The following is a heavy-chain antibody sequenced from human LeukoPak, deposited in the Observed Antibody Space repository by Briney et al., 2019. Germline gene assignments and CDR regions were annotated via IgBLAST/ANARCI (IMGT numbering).Heavy chain of an antibody. V-gene: IGHV3-30*18. CDR3: AKDTYGDYGSVDY. J-gene: IGHJ4*02. CDR1: GFTFRSVG. CDR2: ISHDGSN. Sequence: QSGGSLRLSCAASGFTFRSVGMHWVRQAPGKGLEWVAVISHDGSNYYGDSVKGRFTISRDNSKNTLYLQMTNLRPEDTAVYYCAKDTYGDYGSVDYWGQGTLVTVSS. D-gene: IGHD4-17*01.